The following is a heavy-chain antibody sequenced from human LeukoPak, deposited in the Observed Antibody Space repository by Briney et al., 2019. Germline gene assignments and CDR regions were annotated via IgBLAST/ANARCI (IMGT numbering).Heavy chain of an antibody. CDR3: ARFAATIHSADLDY. Sequence: VSVKVSCKASGYTFTDYFMHWVRQAPAQGLEWMGWINPNSGGTNYAQRFQGRVTMTRDTSISTAYMELSRLRSDDTAVYFCARFAATIHSADLDYWGQGTLVTVSS. D-gene: IGHD5-12*01. CDR2: INPNSGGT. CDR1: GYTFTDYF. J-gene: IGHJ4*02. V-gene: IGHV1-2*02.